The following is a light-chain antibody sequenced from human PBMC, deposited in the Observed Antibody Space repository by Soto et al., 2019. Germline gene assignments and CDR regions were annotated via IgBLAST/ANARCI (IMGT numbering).Light chain of an antibody. CDR3: QQYNNWLGDT. J-gene: IGKJ2*01. CDR2: GAS. CDR1: QSVSSN. Sequence: EIVMTQSPATLSVSPGERATLSCRASQSVSSNLAWYQQKPGQAPRLLIYGASTRATGIPARFSGSGSGTEFTLTISSLQSEDFAVYYWQQYNNWLGDTFGQGTKLEIK. V-gene: IGKV3-15*01.